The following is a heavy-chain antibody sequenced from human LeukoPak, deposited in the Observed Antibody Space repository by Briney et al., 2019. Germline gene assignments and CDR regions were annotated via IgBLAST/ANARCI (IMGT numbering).Heavy chain of an antibody. V-gene: IGHV3-66*01. D-gene: IGHD4-17*01. CDR1: GFTVSSNY. CDR3: ARDRTDYYYGMDV. CDR2: TYSGGST. J-gene: IGHJ6*02. Sequence: GSLRLSCAASGFTVSSNYMSWVRQAPGKGLEWVSVTYSGGSTYYADSVKGRFTISRDTSKNTLYLQMNSLRAEDTAVYYCARDRTDYYYGMDVWGQGTTVTVSS.